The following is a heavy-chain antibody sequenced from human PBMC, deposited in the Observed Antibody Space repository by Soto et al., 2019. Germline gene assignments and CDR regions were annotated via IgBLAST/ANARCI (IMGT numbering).Heavy chain of an antibody. V-gene: IGHV3-74*01. J-gene: IGHJ6*02. CDR3: ARDGDCSGGSCYSAYYYGMDV. D-gene: IGHD2-15*01. CDR1: GFTFSNYW. Sequence: PGGSLRLSCAASGFTFSNYWMHWVRQAPGKGLVWVSRISSDGSITNYADSVKGRFTISRNNAKNSLYLQMNSLRAEDTAVYYCARDGDCSGGSCYSAYYYGMDVWGQGTTVTVSS. CDR2: ISSDGSIT.